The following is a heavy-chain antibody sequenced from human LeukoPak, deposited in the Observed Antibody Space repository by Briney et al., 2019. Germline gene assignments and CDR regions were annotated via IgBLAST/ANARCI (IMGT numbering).Heavy chain of an antibody. D-gene: IGHD2-2*01. CDR1: GFTFSNYW. J-gene: IGHJ4*02. CDR2: INIDGSTI. V-gene: IGHV3-74*01. CDR3: ARAGQYRFYY. Sequence: GGSLRLSCVPAGFTFSNYWMHWVRQAPGKGLVWVSRINIDGSTINYADSVKGRFTISRDNAKNTLYLQMNSLRAEDTAVYYCARAGQYRFYYWGQGTLVTVSS.